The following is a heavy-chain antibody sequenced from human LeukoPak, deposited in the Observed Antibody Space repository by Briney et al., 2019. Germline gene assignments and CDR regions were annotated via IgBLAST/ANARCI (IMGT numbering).Heavy chain of an antibody. CDR1: EGTFSSYA. V-gene: IGHV1-69*04. CDR2: IIPILGIA. Sequence: SVKVSCKASEGTFSSYAISWVRQAPGQGLEWMGRIIPILGIANYAQKFQGRVTITADKSTSTAYMELSSLRSEDTAVYYCARGPEMATIDVDYWGQGTLVTVSS. D-gene: IGHD5-24*01. J-gene: IGHJ4*02. CDR3: ARGPEMATIDVDY.